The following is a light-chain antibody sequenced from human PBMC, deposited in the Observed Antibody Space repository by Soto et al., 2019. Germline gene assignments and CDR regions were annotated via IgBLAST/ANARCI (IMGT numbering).Light chain of an antibody. J-gene: IGKJ4*01. CDR1: QSVSTNF. CDR2: AAS. Sequence: DIVLTQSPGPLSLSPEERATLSCSASQSVSTNFLAWYQQKPGQAPRLLMYAASIRATGITDRFSGSGSGTDFTLTISGLVPDDFAQYFCQNYGSPPVTFGGGTKIEVK. V-gene: IGKV3-20*01. CDR3: QNYGSPPVT.